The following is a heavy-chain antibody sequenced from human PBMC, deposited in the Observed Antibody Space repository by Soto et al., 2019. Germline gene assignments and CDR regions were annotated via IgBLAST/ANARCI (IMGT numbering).Heavy chain of an antibody. CDR3: AKDQGYSYGRYYYYGMDV. CDR1: GFTFSSYG. CDR2: ISYDGSNK. Sequence: GGSLRLSCAASGFTFSSYGMHWVRQAPGKGLEWVAVISYDGSNKYYADSVKGRFTISRDNSKNTLYLQMNSLRAEDTAVYYCAKDQGYSYGRYYYYGMDVWGQGTTVTVSS. D-gene: IGHD5-18*01. J-gene: IGHJ6*02. V-gene: IGHV3-30*18.